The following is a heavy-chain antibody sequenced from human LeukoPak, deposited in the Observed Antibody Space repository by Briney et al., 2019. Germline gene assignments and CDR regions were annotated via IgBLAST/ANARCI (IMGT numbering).Heavy chain of an antibody. CDR2: MYNSGSGST. Sequence: SETLSLTCTVSGGSISGYYWTWIRQPPEKGLEWIGYMYNSGSGSTNYNPSLRSRVSISVDTSKNHFSLKLSSVTAADTAVYYCARRGGHAGSFDYGGQGTLVTVSS. CDR3: ARRGGHAGSFDY. J-gene: IGHJ4*02. V-gene: IGHV4-59*08. D-gene: IGHD2-15*01. CDR1: GGSISGYY.